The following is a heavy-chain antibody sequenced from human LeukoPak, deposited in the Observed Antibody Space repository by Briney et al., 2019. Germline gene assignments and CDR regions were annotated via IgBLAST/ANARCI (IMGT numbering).Heavy chain of an antibody. CDR1: GFTFSNHA. D-gene: IGHD2-2*01. Sequence: GGSLRLSCAASGFTFSNHAMHWVRQAPGKGLEWVAVISYDGTNEYYADSVKGRFTISRDNSRSSLYMQVDSLRTEDTAIYYCARDSSPIPAAIFDFWGQGTLVTVSS. V-gene: IGHV3-30-3*01. CDR2: ISYDGTNE. J-gene: IGHJ4*02. CDR3: ARDSSPIPAAIFDF.